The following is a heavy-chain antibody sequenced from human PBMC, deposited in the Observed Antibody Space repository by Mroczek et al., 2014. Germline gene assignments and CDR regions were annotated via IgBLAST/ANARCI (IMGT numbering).Heavy chain of an antibody. D-gene: IGHD2-2*01. V-gene: IGHV4-34*01. J-gene: IGHJ3*02. CDR2: INHRGST. CDR1: GGSFSGYY. Sequence: QVQLQQWGAGLLKPSETLSLTCAVYGGSFSGYYWSWIRQPPGKGLEWIGEINHRGSTNXNPSLKSRVTISVDTSKNQFSLKLSSVTAADTAVYYCARGQGYCSSTSCSSIDIWGQGTMVTVSS. CDR3: ARGQGYCSSTSCSSIDI.